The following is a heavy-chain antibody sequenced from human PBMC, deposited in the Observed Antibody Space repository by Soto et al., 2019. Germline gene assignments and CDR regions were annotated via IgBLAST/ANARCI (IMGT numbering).Heavy chain of an antibody. CDR1: GFTFSTYS. D-gene: IGHD3-3*01. CDR2: ISSGSSTI. CDR3: PRSAYMDV. J-gene: IGHJ6*03. Sequence: GGSLRLSCAASGFTFSTYSMNWVRQAPGKGLEWVSYISSGSSTIYYADSVKGRFTISRDNAKNSLYLQMDSLRAEDTAVYYAPRSAYMDVWGTGTTVPFSS. V-gene: IGHV3-48*01.